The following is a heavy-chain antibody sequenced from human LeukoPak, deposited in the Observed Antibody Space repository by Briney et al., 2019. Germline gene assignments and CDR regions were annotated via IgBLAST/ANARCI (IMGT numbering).Heavy chain of an antibody. CDR3: ARGTKTGYTGYDWNY. CDR1: GGSISSYY. D-gene: IGHD5-12*01. CDR2: IYDIGST. Sequence: SETLSLTCTVSGGSISSYYWGWIRQPPGKGLEWIGYIYDIGSTSYNPSLESRVTISVDTSSNRFSLMLTSVTAADTAVYYCARGTKTGYTGYDWNYWGQGSLVSVSS. V-gene: IGHV4-59*01. J-gene: IGHJ4*02.